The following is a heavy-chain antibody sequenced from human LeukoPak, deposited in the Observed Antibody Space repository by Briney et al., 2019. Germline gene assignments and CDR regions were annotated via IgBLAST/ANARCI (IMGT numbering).Heavy chain of an antibody. Sequence: GGSLRLSCAASGLTCTDYARHWVRQAPGKGLEWVSDISWNSGSRGYADSVKGRFTISRDNAKNSLYLQMNSLRAEDTAVYYCARDRTGVRNYYWGQGTLVTVSS. D-gene: IGHD1-14*01. J-gene: IGHJ4*02. CDR2: ISWNSGSR. V-gene: IGHV3-9*01. CDR1: GLTCTDYA. CDR3: ARDRTGVRNYY.